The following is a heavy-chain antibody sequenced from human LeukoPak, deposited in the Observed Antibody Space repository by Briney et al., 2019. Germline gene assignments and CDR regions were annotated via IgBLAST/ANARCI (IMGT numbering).Heavy chain of an antibody. CDR1: GGSFSGYY. J-gene: IGHJ4*02. Sequence: SETLSLTCAVYGGSFSGYYWSWIRQPPGKGLEWIGYIYYSGSTNYNPSLKSRVTISVDTSKNQFSLKLSSVTAADTAVYYCARPIRNWGQGTLVIVSS. V-gene: IGHV4-59*08. CDR3: ARPIRN. CDR2: IYYSGST.